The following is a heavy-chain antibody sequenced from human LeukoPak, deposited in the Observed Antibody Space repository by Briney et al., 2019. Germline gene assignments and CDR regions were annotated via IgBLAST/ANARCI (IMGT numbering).Heavy chain of an antibody. CDR1: GFTFSSYS. V-gene: IGHV3-48*01. Sequence: GGSLRLSCAASGFTFSSYSMNWVRQAPGKGLEWVSYISSSSSTIYYADSVKGRFTISRDNAKNSLYLQMNSLRAEDTAVYYCARGSGWNYFDYWGQRTLVTVSS. J-gene: IGHJ4*02. CDR2: ISSSSSTI. D-gene: IGHD6-19*01. CDR3: ARGSGWNYFDY.